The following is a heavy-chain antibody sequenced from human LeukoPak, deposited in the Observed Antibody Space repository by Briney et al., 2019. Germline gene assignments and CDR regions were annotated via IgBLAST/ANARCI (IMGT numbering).Heavy chain of an antibody. CDR2: IHYSGSA. J-gene: IGHJ4*02. CDR3: ARLSTVTTSFDY. CDR1: NGPTNTYQ. D-gene: IGHD4-11*01. V-gene: IGHV4-59*12. Sequence: SETMSLTCTVSNGPTNTYQWTWIRQPPGRGLEWIGNIHYSGSANYNPSLKSRVSMSVDTSKNQFSLKLSSVTAADTAVYYCARLSTVTTSFDYWGQGTLVTVSS.